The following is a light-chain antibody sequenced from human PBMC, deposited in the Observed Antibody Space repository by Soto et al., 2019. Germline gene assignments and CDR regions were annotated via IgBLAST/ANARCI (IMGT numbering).Light chain of an antibody. CDR2: AAS. V-gene: IGKV1-12*01. Sequence: DFQMTQSPSFVSASLGDRVTISCRASQGITSWLAWYQQKPGKAPKLLIYAASTLQGGVPSRFSGSGSGTEFTLTISSLQPEDFATYYCQQATSFPRTFGQGTKVDIK. CDR1: QGITSW. CDR3: QQATSFPRT. J-gene: IGKJ1*01.